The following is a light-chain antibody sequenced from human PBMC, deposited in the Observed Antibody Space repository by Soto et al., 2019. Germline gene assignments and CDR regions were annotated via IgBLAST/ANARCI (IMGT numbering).Light chain of an antibody. J-gene: IGLJ2*01. CDR3: QSYDISLSGVV. CDR1: SSNIGAGYN. CDR2: GNR. Sequence: QSVLTQPPSVSGAPGQRVPISCTGSSSNIGAGYNVHWYQHLPGTAPKVLIYGNRHRPSGVPDRFSGSKSGTSASLAITGLQADDEADYYCQSYDISLSGVVFGGGTKVTVL. V-gene: IGLV1-40*01.